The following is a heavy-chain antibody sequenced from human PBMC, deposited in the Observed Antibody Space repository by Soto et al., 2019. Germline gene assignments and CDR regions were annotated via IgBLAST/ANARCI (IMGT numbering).Heavy chain of an antibody. V-gene: IGHV1-2*02. Sequence: GASVKVSCKASGYTFNGYYIHWVRQAPGQGLEWMGWINPNSGGINYAQKFQGRVTMTRDTSISTAYMELSRLTSDDTAVYYCARDPPLWLGEFDYWGQGTLVTVSS. CDR2: INPNSGGI. D-gene: IGHD3-10*01. J-gene: IGHJ4*02. CDR1: GYTFNGYY. CDR3: ARDPPLWLGEFDY.